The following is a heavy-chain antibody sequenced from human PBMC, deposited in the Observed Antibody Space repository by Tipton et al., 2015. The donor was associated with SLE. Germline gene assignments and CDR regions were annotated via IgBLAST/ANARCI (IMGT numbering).Heavy chain of an antibody. CDR2: ISYDGSNK. V-gene: IGHV3-30*04. Sequence: SLRLSCAASRFTFSSYEMNWVRQAPGKGLEWVAVISYDGSNKYYADSVKGRFTISRDNSKNTLYLQMNSLRAEDTAVYYCARFYYDSSGYYDYWGQGTLVTVSS. D-gene: IGHD3-22*01. J-gene: IGHJ4*02. CDR1: RFTFSSYE. CDR3: ARFYYDSSGYYDY.